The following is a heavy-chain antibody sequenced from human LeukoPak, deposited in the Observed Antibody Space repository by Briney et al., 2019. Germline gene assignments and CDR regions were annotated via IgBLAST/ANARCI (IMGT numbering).Heavy chain of an antibody. CDR1: GYSISTGYY. CDR2: VFHTGAT. CDR3: ARVPGVYYDSLTGYGSGWFDP. J-gene: IGHJ5*02. Sequence: SETLSLTCTVSGYSISTGYYWGWVRQTPGKGREWLGTVFHTGATYYNPSLRSRVPISVDTAKNQFSLRVRSMPAAATGVYYCARVPGVYYDSLTGYGSGWFDPWGQRTLVTVPS. V-gene: IGHV4-38-2*02. D-gene: IGHD3-9*01.